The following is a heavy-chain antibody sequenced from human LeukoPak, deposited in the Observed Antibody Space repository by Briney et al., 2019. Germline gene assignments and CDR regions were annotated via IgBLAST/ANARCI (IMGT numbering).Heavy chain of an antibody. V-gene: IGHV4-59*01. CDR1: GASIRSYY. D-gene: IGHD2-21*01. J-gene: IGHJ4*02. CDR2: RDKSGSS. CDR3: AGDGAVVGGADY. Sequence: SETLSLTCTVSGASIRSYYWSWIRQPPGKGLEWIGYRDKSGSSYFNPSLKSRVSISEDTSENTFSLKVTSVTAADTGVYYCAGDGAVVGGADYWGQGTLVTVSS.